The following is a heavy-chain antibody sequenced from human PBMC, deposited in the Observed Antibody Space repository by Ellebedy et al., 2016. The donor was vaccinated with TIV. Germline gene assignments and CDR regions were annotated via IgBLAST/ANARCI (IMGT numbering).Heavy chain of an antibody. Sequence: SETLSLTCTVSGTSVSGGSYYWSWIRQPPGKGLEWIGFISYTGSPKYNPSLESRVTISVDASKNQVSLKLQSVIAADTAVYYCARERYFGSGSSNWFDPWGQGTLVTVSS. V-gene: IGHV4-61*01. CDR2: ISYTGSP. D-gene: IGHD3-10*01. J-gene: IGHJ5*02. CDR3: ARERYFGSGSSNWFDP. CDR1: GTSVSGGSYY.